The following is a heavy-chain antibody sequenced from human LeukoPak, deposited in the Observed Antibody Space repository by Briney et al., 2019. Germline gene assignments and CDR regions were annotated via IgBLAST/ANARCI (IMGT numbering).Heavy chain of an antibody. Sequence: LRLSCTASGFTFSSYWMSWVRQAPGKGLEWIGYIYHSGTTYYNPSLQSRVTMSVDTSKNQFSLKLSSVTAVDTAVYYCARKENVYYYFDYWGQGTLVTVSS. CDR1: GFTFSSYW. CDR3: ARKENVYYYFDY. J-gene: IGHJ4*02. CDR2: IYHSGTT. D-gene: IGHD3-10*01. V-gene: IGHV4-28*01.